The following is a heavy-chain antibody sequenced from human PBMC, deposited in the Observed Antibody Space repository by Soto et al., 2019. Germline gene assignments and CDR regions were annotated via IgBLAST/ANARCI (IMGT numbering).Heavy chain of an antibody. J-gene: IGHJ4*02. CDR1: GFSLSNARMG. CDR2: IFSNDEK. Sequence: SGPTLVNPTETLTLTCTVSGFSLSNARMGVSWIRQPPGKALEWLAHIFSNDEKSYSTSLKSRLTISKDTSKSQVVLTMTNMDPVDTATYYCARNSNYYDSSGYFYFDYWGQGTLVTVSS. V-gene: IGHV2-26*01. D-gene: IGHD3-22*01. CDR3: ARNSNYYDSSGYFYFDY.